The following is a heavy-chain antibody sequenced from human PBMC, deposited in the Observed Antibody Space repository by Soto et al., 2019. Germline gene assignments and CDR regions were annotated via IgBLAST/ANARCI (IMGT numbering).Heavy chain of an antibody. V-gene: IGHV3-23*01. Sequence: GGSLRLSCAASAFTFNNYAMSWVRQAPGKGLEWVSGIGGSGRTTYYADSVKGRFTISRDNSNNTLFLQMNSLRAEDTAVYYCTKSRYSDSSGDFYDYWGQGTLVTVSS. D-gene: IGHD3-22*01. J-gene: IGHJ4*02. CDR3: TKSRYSDSSGDFYDY. CDR2: IGGSGRTT. CDR1: AFTFNNYA.